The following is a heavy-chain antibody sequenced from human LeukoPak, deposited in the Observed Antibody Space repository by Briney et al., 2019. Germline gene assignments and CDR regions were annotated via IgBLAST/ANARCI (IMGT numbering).Heavy chain of an antibody. V-gene: IGHV3-64*01. CDR2: TSSNGGSA. J-gene: IGHJ4*02. D-gene: IGHD3-22*01. CDR3: ARDFYDSSGHTYFDY. CDR1: GFTFSSYA. Sequence: GGSLRLSCAASGFTFSSYAMHWVRQAPGKGLEYVSATSSNGGSAYYANSVKGRFTISRDNSKNTLYLQMGSLRAEDMAVYYCARDFYDSSGHTYFDYWGQGTLVTVSS.